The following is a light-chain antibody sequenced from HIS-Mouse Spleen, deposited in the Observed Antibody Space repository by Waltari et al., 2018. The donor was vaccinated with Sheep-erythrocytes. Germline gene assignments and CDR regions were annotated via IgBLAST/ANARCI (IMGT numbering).Light chain of an antibody. CDR3: QQYNSSLT. J-gene: IGKJ3*01. CDR1: QSISSW. Sequence: DSQMTQSPSTLSASVGDRVTITCRASQSISSWWAWYQQKPGKAPKLLIYKASSLESGVPSRFSGSGSGTEFTLTINSLQPDDFATYYCQQYNSSLTFGPGTKVDIK. CDR2: KAS. V-gene: IGKV1-5*03.